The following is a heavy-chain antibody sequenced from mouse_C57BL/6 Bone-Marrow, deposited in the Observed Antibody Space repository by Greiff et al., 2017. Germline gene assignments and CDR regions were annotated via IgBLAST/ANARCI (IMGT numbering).Heavy chain of an antibody. CDR3: AMEDPERYAMDY. CDR1: GYTFTSYW. Sequence: QVQLQQPGAELVKPGASVKVSCKASGYTFTSYWMHWVKQRPGQGLEWIGRIHPSDSDTNYNQKFKGKATLTVDTSSSTAYMQLISLTSEDSAVYYCAMEDPERYAMDYWGQGTSGTVSS. J-gene: IGHJ4*01. V-gene: IGHV1-74*01. CDR2: IHPSDSDT.